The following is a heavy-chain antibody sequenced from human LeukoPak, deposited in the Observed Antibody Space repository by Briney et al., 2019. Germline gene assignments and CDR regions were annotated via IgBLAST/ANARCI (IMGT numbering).Heavy chain of an antibody. J-gene: IGHJ4*02. Sequence: GASVKVSCKASGYTFTSYDINWVRQATGQGLEWMGWMNPNSGNTGYAQKFQGRVTTTRNTSISTAYVELSSLRSEDTAVYYCARPYTSGWHRLVDSWGQGTLVTVSS. V-gene: IGHV1-8*01. D-gene: IGHD6-19*01. CDR2: MNPNSGNT. CDR3: ARPYTSGWHRLVDS. CDR1: GYTFTSYD.